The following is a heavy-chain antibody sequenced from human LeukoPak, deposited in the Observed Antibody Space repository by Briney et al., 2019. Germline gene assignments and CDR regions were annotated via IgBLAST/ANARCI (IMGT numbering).Heavy chain of an antibody. D-gene: IGHD3-22*01. J-gene: IGHJ4*02. CDR3: AADYYDSSGHTD. CDR1: GFTFTSSA. CDR2: IVVGSGNT. V-gene: IGHV1-58*01. Sequence: ASVKVSRKASGFTFTSSAVQWVRQARGQRLEWIGWIVVGSGNTNYAQKFQERVTITRDMSTSTAYMELSSLRSEDTAVYYCAADYYDSSGHTDWSQGTLVTVSS.